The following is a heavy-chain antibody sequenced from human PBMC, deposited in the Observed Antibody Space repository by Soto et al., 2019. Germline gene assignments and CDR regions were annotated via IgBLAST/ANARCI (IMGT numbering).Heavy chain of an antibody. CDR2: INAGNGNT. D-gene: IGHD1-26*01. CDR3: ASSSGSYWQLDY. J-gene: IGHJ4*02. Sequence: QVQLVQSGAEVKKPGASVKVSCKASGYTFTSYAMHWVRQAPGQRLEWMGWINAGNGNTKYSQKFQGRVTITRDTSASTAYMELSSLRYDDTAVYYCASSSGSYWQLDYWGQGTLVTVSS. V-gene: IGHV1-3*01. CDR1: GYTFTSYA.